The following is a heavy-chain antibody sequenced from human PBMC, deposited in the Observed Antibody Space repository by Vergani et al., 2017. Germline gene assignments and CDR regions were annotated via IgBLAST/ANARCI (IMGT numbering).Heavy chain of an antibody. Sequence: QVQLQESGPGLVKPSQTLSLTCTVSGGSISSGSYYWSWIRQPAGKGLEWIGRIYTSGSTNYNPSLKSRVTMSVDTSKNQFSLKLSFVTAADTAVYYCARHGDIVVVTPDNWFDPWGQGTLVTVSS. D-gene: IGHD2-21*02. CDR1: GGSISSGSYY. J-gene: IGHJ5*02. V-gene: IGHV4-61*02. CDR2: IYTSGST. CDR3: ARHGDIVVVTPDNWFDP.